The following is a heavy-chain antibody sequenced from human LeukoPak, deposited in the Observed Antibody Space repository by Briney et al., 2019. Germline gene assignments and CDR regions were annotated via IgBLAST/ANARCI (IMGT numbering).Heavy chain of an antibody. CDR2: ISGSGGST. Sequence: PGGSLRLSCAAYGFTFSSYAMSWVRQAPGKGLEWVSAISGSGGSTYYADSVKGRFTISRDNSKNTLYLQMNSLRAEDTAVYYCAKAGHDSSGFYDAFDIWGQGTMVTVSS. D-gene: IGHD3-22*01. V-gene: IGHV3-23*01. J-gene: IGHJ3*02. CDR1: GFTFSSYA. CDR3: AKAGHDSSGFYDAFDI.